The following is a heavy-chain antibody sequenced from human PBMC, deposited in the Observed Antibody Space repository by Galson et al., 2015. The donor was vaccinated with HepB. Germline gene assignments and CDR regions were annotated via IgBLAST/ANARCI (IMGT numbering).Heavy chain of an antibody. CDR3: ARDPYDYQYYFDY. CDR2: ISYDGSNK. V-gene: IGHV3-30-3*01. J-gene: IGHJ4*02. Sequence: SLRLSCAASGFTFSSYAMHWVRQAPGKGLEWVAVISYDGSNKYYADSVKGRFTISRDNSKNTLYLQMNSLRAEDTAVYYCARDPYDYQYYFDYWGQGTLVTVSS. D-gene: IGHD5-12*01. CDR1: GFTFSSYA.